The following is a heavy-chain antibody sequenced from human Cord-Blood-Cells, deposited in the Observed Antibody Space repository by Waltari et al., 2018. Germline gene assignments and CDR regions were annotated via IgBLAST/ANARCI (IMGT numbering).Heavy chain of an antibody. CDR1: GYTFTSYA. D-gene: IGHD4-17*01. CDR2: INAGNVKK. Sequence: QVQLVQSGAEVKKPGASVKVSCKASGYTFTSYAMHWVRQDPGQRLEWMGWINAGNVKKKYSRKFQGGVTMTRDTSASTAYMELSSLRSEDTAVYYCARDGGLTTAHYYYYYGMDVWGQGTTVTVSS. CDR3: ARDGGLTTAHYYYYYGMDV. V-gene: IGHV1-3*01. J-gene: IGHJ6*02.